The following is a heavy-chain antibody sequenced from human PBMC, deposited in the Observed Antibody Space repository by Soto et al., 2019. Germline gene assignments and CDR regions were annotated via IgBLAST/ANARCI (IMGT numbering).Heavy chain of an antibody. CDR3: GRAHYDILTGFFYFDY. V-gene: IGHV4-34*01. CDR1: GGSFSGYY. J-gene: IGHJ4*02. Sequence: SETLSLTCAVYGGSFSGYYWSWIRQPPGKGLEWIGEINHSGSTNYNPSLKSRVTISVDTSKNQFSLKLSSVTAADTAVYYCGRAHYDILTGFFYFDYWGQGTLVTVSS. D-gene: IGHD3-9*01. CDR2: INHSGST.